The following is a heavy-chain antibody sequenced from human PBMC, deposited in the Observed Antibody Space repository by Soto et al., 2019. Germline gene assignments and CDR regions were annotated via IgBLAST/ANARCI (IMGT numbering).Heavy chain of an antibody. V-gene: IGHV1-46*01. J-gene: IGHJ4*02. CDR3: ARDRSHSSAYWWLEY. Sequence: GASVKVSCKASGYTFTSTWMHWVRQAPGQGLEWMGIINPYGGAATYAEKFQGRVTMTRGTSTATDYMELSSLRSEDTAMYYCARDRSHSSAYWWLEYWGQGT. CDR1: GYTFTSTW. CDR2: INPYGGAA. D-gene: IGHD3-22*01.